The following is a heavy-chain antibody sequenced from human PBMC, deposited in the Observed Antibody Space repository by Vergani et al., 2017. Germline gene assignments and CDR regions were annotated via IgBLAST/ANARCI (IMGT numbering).Heavy chain of an antibody. CDR3: TRRLDGDPSLLNGWYFDV. D-gene: IGHD4-17*01. Sequence: EVQLVESGGGLVQPGGSLKLSCAASGFTFSGSAMHWVGQASGKGREGVGRIRSKANSYATAYAAAVKGRFTISRDDSKNTAYLQMNSLKTEDTAVYYCTRRLDGDPSLLNGWYFDVWGRGTLVTVYS. CDR1: GFTFSGSA. CDR2: IRSKANSYAT. J-gene: IGHJ2*01. V-gene: IGHV3-73*02.